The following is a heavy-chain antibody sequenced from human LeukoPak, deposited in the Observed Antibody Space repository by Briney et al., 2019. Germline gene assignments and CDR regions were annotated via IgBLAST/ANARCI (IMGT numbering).Heavy chain of an antibody. V-gene: IGHV3-48*03. D-gene: IGHD3-10*02. CDR3: AELGITMIGGV. CDR2: ISSSGSTI. Sequence: GGFLRLSCAASGFTFSSYEMNWVRQAPGKGLEWVSYISSSGSTIYYADSVKGRFTISRDNAKNSLYLQMNSLRAEDTAVYYCAELGITMIGGVWGKGTTVTISS. CDR1: GFTFSSYE. J-gene: IGHJ6*04.